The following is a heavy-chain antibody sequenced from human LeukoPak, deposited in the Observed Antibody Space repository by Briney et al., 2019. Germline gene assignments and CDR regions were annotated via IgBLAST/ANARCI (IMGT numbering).Heavy chain of an antibody. CDR2: IYYSGRT. CDR1: GGSISGSNYY. V-gene: IGHV4-39*01. CDR3: ARQAKLMAKV. Sequence: SETLSLTCTVSGGSISGSNYYSGWISQPPGKGLEWIGSIYYSGRTYYNPSLKSRVTISVDTSKNQFSLNLSSVTAADTAVYYCARQAKLMAKVWGQGTMVTVSS. J-gene: IGHJ3*01. D-gene: IGHD5-24*01.